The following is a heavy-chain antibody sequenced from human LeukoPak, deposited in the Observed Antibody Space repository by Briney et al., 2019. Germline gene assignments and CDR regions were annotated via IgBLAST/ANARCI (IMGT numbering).Heavy chain of an antibody. Sequence: GGSLKLSCAASGFTFSGSAIHWVRQSSGMGLEWVGHIDKKDNFYATTSAASVTGRFTISRDDSKNTAYLQMNSLKTEDTALYYCTRDSGTYNWLDPWGQGTLVTVSS. J-gene: IGHJ5*02. V-gene: IGHV3-73*01. CDR2: IDKKDNFYAT. CDR3: TRDSGTYNWLDP. D-gene: IGHD1-26*01. CDR1: GFTFSGSA.